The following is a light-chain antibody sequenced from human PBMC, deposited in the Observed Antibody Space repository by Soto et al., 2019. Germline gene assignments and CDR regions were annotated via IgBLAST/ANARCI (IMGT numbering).Light chain of an antibody. CDR3: AAWDDSLNGPV. CDR1: NSNIGNNA. Sequence: QSVLTQPPSVSGAPRQRVTISCSGSNSNIGNNAVNWYQQLPGKAPKLLIYYDELLPSGVSDRFSGSKSGTSASLAISGLQSEDEAGYYCAAWDDSLNGPVFGGGTKLTVL. J-gene: IGLJ2*01. V-gene: IGLV1-36*01. CDR2: YDE.